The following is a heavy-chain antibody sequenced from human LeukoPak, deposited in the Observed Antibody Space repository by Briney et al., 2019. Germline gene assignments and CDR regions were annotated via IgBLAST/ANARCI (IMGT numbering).Heavy chain of an antibody. CDR1: GGSISSGGYY. V-gene: IGHV4-31*03. CDR2: IYYSGST. Sequence: SETLSLTCTVSGGSISSGGYYWSWIRQHPGKGLEWIGYIYYSGSTYYNPSLKSRVTISVDTSKNQFSLKLSSVTAADTAVYYCARDWLELPRWFDPWGQGTLVTVSS. D-gene: IGHD1-7*01. CDR3: ARDWLELPRWFDP. J-gene: IGHJ5*02.